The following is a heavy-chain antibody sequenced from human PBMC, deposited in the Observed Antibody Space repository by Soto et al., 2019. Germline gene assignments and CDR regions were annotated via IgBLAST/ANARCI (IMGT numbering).Heavy chain of an antibody. V-gene: IGHV1-2*02. D-gene: IGHD2-21*02. J-gene: IGHJ4*02. CDR1: GYTFVAYY. Sequence: ASVEGLCKASGYTFVAYYVFWVRQAPGHGLEWMGWINPKTGDTNYAQNFQGRVTMTRDTSISTAYMELSRLTSDDTALYYCARQLAYCGGDCYTEPIDYWGQGTPVTVSS. CDR2: INPKTGDT. CDR3: ARQLAYCGGDCYTEPIDY.